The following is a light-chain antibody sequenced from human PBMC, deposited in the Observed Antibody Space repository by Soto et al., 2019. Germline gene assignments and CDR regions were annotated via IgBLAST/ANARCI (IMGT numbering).Light chain of an antibody. Sequence: TQSPVTLSLSPGERATLSCRASQSVSNNYLAWYQQQPGQPPRLLIYAASNRATGIPDRFSGSGSGTDFPPTISRLEPEDFAVYYCQQYGSSGTFGQGTKVDIK. J-gene: IGKJ1*01. CDR2: AAS. CDR3: QQYGSSGT. CDR1: QSVSNNY. V-gene: IGKV3-20*01.